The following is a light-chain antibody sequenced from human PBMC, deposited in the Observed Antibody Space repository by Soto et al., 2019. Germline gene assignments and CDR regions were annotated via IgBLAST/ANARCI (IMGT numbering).Light chain of an antibody. CDR1: QSVDRSD. Sequence: VLTQSPGTLSLSPGERATLSCRASQSVDRSDIAWYQQKPGQAPRLLIYSTSIRAAGIPDRFSVSGSGTDFSLTISRLEPVDFAVYYCQHFGRSPLTFGGGTKVDIK. V-gene: IGKV3-20*01. J-gene: IGKJ4*01. CDR3: QHFGRSPLT. CDR2: STS.